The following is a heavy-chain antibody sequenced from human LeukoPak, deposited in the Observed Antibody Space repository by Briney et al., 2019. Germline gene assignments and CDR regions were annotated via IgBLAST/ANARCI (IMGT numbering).Heavy chain of an antibody. CDR3: AREGTAMGLVPDSDAFDI. Sequence: GGSLRLSCATSRFTFSSYSMNWVRQAPGKGLEWVSSISSSSSSIYYADSVKGRFTISRDNAKSSVDLQMNSLRVEDTAVYYCAREGTAMGLVPDSDAFDIWGQGTMVTVSS. D-gene: IGHD5-18*01. J-gene: IGHJ3*02. V-gene: IGHV3-21*01. CDR1: RFTFSSYS. CDR2: ISSSSSSI.